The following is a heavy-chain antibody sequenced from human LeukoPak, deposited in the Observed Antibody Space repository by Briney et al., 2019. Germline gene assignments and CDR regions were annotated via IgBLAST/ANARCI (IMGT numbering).Heavy chain of an antibody. Sequence: GGPLKLPCAPPGFPLSTYALSGSRQSPGRGGKGFSGFSGSGGSTYYADSVKGRFTISRDNSQNTLYLQMNSLRGEDTAVYYCAKIPLGSHWVDFDYWGQGTLVTVSS. V-gene: IGHV3-23*01. CDR3: AKIPLGSHWVDFDY. CDR1: GFPLSTYA. D-gene: IGHD3-10*01. CDR2: FSGSGGST. J-gene: IGHJ4*02.